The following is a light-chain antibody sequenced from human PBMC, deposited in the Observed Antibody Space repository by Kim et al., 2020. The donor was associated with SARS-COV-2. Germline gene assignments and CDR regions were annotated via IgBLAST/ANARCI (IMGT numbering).Light chain of an antibody. CDR3: QQFKSFPPT. J-gene: IGKJ1*01. CDR1: QGIGTS. CDR2: GTS. V-gene: IGKV1-13*02. Sequence: AIQLAQSPSSLSASVGDRVTITCRVSQGIGTSLAWYRQRPGKAPQLLMEGTSTLESGVPSGFTGSGSGTDFILTISSLQPEDFATYYCQQFKSFPPTFGQGTKVDIK.